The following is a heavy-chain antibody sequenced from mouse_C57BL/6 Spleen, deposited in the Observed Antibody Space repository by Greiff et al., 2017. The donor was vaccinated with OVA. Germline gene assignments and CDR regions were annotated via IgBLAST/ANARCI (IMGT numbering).Heavy chain of an antibody. CDR2: IDPEDGET. D-gene: IGHD2-5*01. CDR3: ASSSESNCPYGYFDV. Sequence: EVQLQQSGAELVKPGASVKLSCTASGFNIKDYYMHWVKQRTEQGLEWIGRIDPEDGETKYDPKFQGKAPITADKSSNTAYLQLSSLTSEDTAVYDCASSSESNCPYGYFDVWGTGTTVTVSS. CDR1: GFNIKDYY. J-gene: IGHJ1*03. V-gene: IGHV14-2*01.